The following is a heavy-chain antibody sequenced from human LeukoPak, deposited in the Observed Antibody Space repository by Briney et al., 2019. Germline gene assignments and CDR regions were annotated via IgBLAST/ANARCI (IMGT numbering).Heavy chain of an antibody. V-gene: IGHV7-4-1*02. Sequence: ASVKVSCKASGYTFTSYAMNWVRQAPGQGLEWMGWINTNTGNPTYAQGFTGRFVFSLDTSVSTAYLQISSLKAEDTAVYYCARDYDYDILTGNGGIYHYYGMDVWGQGTTVTVSS. CDR1: GYTFTSYA. J-gene: IGHJ6*02. CDR2: INTNTGNP. D-gene: IGHD3-9*01. CDR3: ARDYDYDILTGNGGIYHYYGMDV.